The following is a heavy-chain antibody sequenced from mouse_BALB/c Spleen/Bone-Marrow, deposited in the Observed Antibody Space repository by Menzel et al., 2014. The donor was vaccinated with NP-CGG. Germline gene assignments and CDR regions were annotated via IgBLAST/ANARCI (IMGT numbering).Heavy chain of an antibody. CDR2: IYSGDGST. V-gene: IGHV1S56*01. D-gene: IGHD2-4*01. Sequence: QVQPKQSGPELVKPGASVKMSCKASGYTFTSYYIHWVKQRPGQGLEWIGWIYSGDGSTKYNEKFKGKTTLTADKSSSTVYMLLSSLTSEDSAIYFCARDDYGHWGQGTLVTVSA. J-gene: IGHJ3*01. CDR3: ARDDYGH. CDR1: GYTFTSYY.